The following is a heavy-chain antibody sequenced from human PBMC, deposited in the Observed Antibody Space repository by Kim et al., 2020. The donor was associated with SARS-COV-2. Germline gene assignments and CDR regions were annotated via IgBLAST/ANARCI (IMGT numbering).Heavy chain of an antibody. CDR3: ARGGYSGSYFGY. D-gene: IGHD1-26*01. J-gene: IGHJ4*02. V-gene: IGHV1-8*01. Sequence: GYAQKFQGRVTMPRNTSISTAYMELSSLRSEDTAVYYCARGGYSGSYFGYWGQGTLVTVSS.